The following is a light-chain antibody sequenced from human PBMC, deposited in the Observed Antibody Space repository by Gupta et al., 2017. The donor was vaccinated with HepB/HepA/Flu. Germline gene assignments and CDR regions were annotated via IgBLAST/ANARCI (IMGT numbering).Light chain of an antibody. J-gene: IGKJ5*01. CDR2: WAS. Sequence: DIVMTQSPDSLAVSLGERATINCKSSQNVLYSNNKDFLPWYQQKPGHPPKLLISWASTRESGVPDRFSGSGSGTDFTLTISSLQAEDVAVYYCQQYYDTPITFGQGTRLEIK. CDR3: QQYYDTPIT. CDR1: QNVLYSNNKDF. V-gene: IGKV4-1*01.